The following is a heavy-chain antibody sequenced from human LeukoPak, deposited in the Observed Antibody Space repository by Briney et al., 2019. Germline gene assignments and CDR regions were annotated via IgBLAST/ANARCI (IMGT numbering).Heavy chain of an antibody. V-gene: IGHV3-48*01. Sequence: AGGSLRLSCAASGFTFSSYSMNWVRQAPGKGLEWVSYITSSSSSIYYADSVKGRFTISRDNAKNSLYLQMNSLRAEDTAVYYCVGDCSGTSCTGYWGQGTLVTVSS. CDR2: ITSSSSSI. CDR3: VGDCSGTSCTGY. CDR1: GFTFSSYS. J-gene: IGHJ4*02. D-gene: IGHD2-2*01.